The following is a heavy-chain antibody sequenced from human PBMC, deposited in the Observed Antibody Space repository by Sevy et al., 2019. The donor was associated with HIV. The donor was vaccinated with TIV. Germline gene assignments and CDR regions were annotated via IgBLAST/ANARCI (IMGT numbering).Heavy chain of an antibody. J-gene: IGHJ4*02. D-gene: IGHD2-21*02. CDR1: GGSFNNYI. CDR2: IIPFFRTP. CDR3: ARVISCGGDYYYFDD. V-gene: IGHV1-69*13. Sequence: ASVKVSCKVSGGSFNNYIFTWVRQAPGQGLEWMGDIIPFFRTPNYSQKVQGRLTITADELTSTAYMELISLRYDDTAVYYCARVISCGGDYYYFDDWGQGTLVTVSS.